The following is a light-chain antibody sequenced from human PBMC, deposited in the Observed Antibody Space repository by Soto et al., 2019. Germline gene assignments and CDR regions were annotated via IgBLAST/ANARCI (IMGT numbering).Light chain of an antibody. CDR3: SSYTNINTRACV. CDR1: SGDIGSYNH. CDR2: EVT. J-gene: IGLJ1*01. Sequence: QSALTQPASVSGSPGQSITSSCTGTSGDIGSYNHVSWYQQHPGKAPKLIIYEVTDRPSGVSNRFSGSKSGNTASLTISGLQAEDEAEYYCSSYTNINTRACVFGTGTKVTVL. V-gene: IGLV2-14*01.